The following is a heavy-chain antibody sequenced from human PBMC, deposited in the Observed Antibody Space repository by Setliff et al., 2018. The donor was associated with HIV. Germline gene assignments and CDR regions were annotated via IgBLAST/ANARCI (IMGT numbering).Heavy chain of an antibody. CDR1: GYTFENYG. Sequence: GGSLRLSCGGFGYTFENYGMSWFRQTPGKGLEWVSGVNWNGDNTAYADSVKGRFTISRDNAYNSLYLHMNYLKLRSVTAADTAVYYCARDNHGFPVSWGQGTLVTVSS. CDR3: ARDNHGFPVS. CDR2: VNWNGDNT. J-gene: IGHJ4*02. V-gene: IGHV3-20*04. D-gene: IGHD2-2*03.